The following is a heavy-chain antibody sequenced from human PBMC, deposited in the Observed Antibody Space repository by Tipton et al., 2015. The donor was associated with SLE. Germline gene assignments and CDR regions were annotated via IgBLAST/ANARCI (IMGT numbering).Heavy chain of an antibody. CDR1: GLMFSRYA. V-gene: IGHV3-9*01. D-gene: IGHD3-16*01. J-gene: IGHJ3*01. Sequence: SLRLSCVASGLMFSRYAVHWIRQAPGKGLEWVSGFNWDTGRIDYVDSVKGRFTISRDTAKNSVYLEMNSLRAEDTALYYCVQDMSPGGADLWGQGTMVTVSS. CDR2: FNWDTGRI. CDR3: VQDMSPGGADL.